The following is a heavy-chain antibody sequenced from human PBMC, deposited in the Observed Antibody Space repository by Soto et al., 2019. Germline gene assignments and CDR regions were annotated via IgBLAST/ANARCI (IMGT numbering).Heavy chain of an antibody. V-gene: IGHV5-51*01. CDR3: ARHHGSPGSYFGLDV. CDR1: GYSFTSYW. CDR2: IYPGDSDT. J-gene: IGHJ6*02. Sequence: GESLKISCKGSGYSFTSYWINWVRQMPGKGLEWMGIIYPGDSDTRYSPSFQGQVTISADKSIDTAYLQWRSLKASDTAVYYCARHHGSPGSYFGLDVWGQGTTLTVYS. D-gene: IGHD6-13*01.